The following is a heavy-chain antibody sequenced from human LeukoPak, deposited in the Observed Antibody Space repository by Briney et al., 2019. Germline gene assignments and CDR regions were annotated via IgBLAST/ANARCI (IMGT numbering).Heavy chain of an antibody. V-gene: IGHV4-38-2*02. D-gene: IGHD1-26*01. CDR2: IYHSGTS. J-gene: IGHJ5*02. Sequence: SETLSLTCTVSAYSISDGFVWGWIRRAPGKGLEWIGSIYHSGTSYCNPSLKSRISMSVDTSKNQFSLNLSSVTAADTAVYYCTRLSHVAGAPKVSWFDPWGQGTLVTVSS. CDR3: TRLSHVAGAPKVSWFDP. CDR1: AYSISDGFV.